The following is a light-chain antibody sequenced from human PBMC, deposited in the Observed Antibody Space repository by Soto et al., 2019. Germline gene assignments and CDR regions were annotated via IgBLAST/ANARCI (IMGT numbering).Light chain of an antibody. V-gene: IGKV3-15*01. Sequence: EIVMTQSPATLSVSSGERATLSCRASESVSINLAWYQQKPGQAPRLLIYAASTRVTGIPARFSGSGSGTEFTLTISSLQSEDSAVYYCQQYNYWPPITFGQGTRLEI. J-gene: IGKJ5*01. CDR2: AAS. CDR3: QQYNYWPPIT. CDR1: ESVSIN.